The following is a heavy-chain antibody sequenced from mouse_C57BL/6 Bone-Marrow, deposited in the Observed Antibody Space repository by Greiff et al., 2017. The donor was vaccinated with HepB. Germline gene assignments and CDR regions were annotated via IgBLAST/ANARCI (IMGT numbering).Heavy chain of an antibody. Sequence: EVQLQQSVAELVRPGASVKLSCTASGFNIKNTYMHWVKQRPEQGLEWIGRIDPANGNTKYAPKFQGKATITADTSSNTAYLQLSSLTSEDTAIYYCARWLIITTVVPPYYAMDYWGQGTSVTVSS. CDR1: GFNIKNTY. CDR2: IDPANGNT. D-gene: IGHD1-1*01. CDR3: ARWLIITTVVPPYYAMDY. V-gene: IGHV14-3*01. J-gene: IGHJ4*01.